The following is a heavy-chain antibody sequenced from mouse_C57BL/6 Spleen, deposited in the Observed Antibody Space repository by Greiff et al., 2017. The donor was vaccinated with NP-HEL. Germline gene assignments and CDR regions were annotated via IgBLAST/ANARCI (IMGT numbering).Heavy chain of an antibody. CDR1: GFTFSDYG. J-gene: IGHJ3*01. Sequence: EVMLVESGGGLVQPGGSLKLSCAASGFTFSDYGMAWVRQAPRKGPEWVAFISNLAYSIYYADTVTGRFTISRENAKNTLYLEMSSLRSEDTAMDYCARREGYGSSYGFAYWGQGTLVTVSA. D-gene: IGHD1-1*01. CDR2: ISNLAYSI. V-gene: IGHV5-15*04. CDR3: ARREGYGSSYGFAY.